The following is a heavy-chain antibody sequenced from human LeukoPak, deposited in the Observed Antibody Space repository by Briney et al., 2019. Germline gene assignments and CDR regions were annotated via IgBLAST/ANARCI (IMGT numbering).Heavy chain of an antibody. V-gene: IGHV4-39*01. CDR3: ASTQWRYFENWFDP. Sequence: SETLSLTCTVSGGSISSSSYYWGCIRQPPGKGLEWIGSIYYSGSTYYNPSLKSRVTISVDTSKNQFSLKLSSVTAADTAVYYCASTQWRYFENWFDPWGQGTLVTVSS. CDR1: GGSISSSSYY. D-gene: IGHD3-9*01. CDR2: IYYSGST. J-gene: IGHJ5*02.